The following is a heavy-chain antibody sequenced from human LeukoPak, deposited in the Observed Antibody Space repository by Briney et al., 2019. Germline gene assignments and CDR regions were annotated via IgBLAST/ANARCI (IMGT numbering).Heavy chain of an antibody. J-gene: IGHJ4*02. CDR1: GFTFSSHA. D-gene: IGHD2-8*01. Sequence: PGGSLRLSCVASGFTFSSHAMSWVRQAPGKGLEWISDISASGGSTYYADSVKGRFTISRDNSKNTLYLQMNSPRAEDTAVYYCATSSGVGRTYAFDYWGQGTLVTVSS. CDR3: ATSSGVGRTYAFDY. CDR2: ISASGGST. V-gene: IGHV3-23*01.